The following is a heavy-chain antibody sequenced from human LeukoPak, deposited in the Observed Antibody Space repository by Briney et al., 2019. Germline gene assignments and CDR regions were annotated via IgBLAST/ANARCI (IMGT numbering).Heavy chain of an antibody. CDR2: IGAAGAHT. CDR3: ARELGGAKTGGFAI. Sequence: GGSLRLSCAASGFRFSYHDMHWVRQAPGKGLEFVSSIGAAGAHTFYADSVKGRFTISRDNFQSTMYLQMDGLRPEDSAVYYCARELGGAKTGGFAIWGQGTVVTVSS. D-gene: IGHD7-27*01. CDR1: GFRFSYHD. V-gene: IGHV3-64*02. J-gene: IGHJ3*02.